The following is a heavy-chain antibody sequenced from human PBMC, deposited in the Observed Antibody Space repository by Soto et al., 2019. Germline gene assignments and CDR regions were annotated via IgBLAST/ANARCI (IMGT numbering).Heavy chain of an antibody. CDR1: GFAFSNYA. CDR2: ISCSGNII. J-gene: IGHJ4*02. V-gene: IGHV3-23*01. CDR3: AKDPTGDYIGAFDD. Sequence: EVQLLESGGDLVQPGGSLRLSCAASGFAFSNYAVPWVRQAQGKGLEWVSSISCSGNIIYYADSVKGRFIISRDNSKNTLYLQMNSLRAEDTAMYYCAKDPTGDYIGAFDDWGQGTLVTVSS. D-gene: IGHD4-17*01.